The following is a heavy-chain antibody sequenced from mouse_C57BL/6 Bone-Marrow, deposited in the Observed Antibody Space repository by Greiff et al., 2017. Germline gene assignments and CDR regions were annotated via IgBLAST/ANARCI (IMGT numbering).Heavy chain of an antibody. CDR2: ISNGGGST. D-gene: IGHD3-2*02. CDR3: ARELRPYYFDY. V-gene: IGHV5-12*01. J-gene: IGHJ2*01. CDR1: GFTFSDYY. Sequence: EVKVVESGGGLVQPGGSLKLSCAASGFTFSDYYMYWVRQTPEKRLEWVAYISNGGGSTYYPDTVKGRFTISRDNAKNTLYLQMSRLKSEDTAMYYCARELRPYYFDYWGQGTTLTVSS.